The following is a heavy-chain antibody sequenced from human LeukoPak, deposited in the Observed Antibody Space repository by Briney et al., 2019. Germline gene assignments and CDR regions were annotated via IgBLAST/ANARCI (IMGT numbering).Heavy chain of an antibody. J-gene: IGHJ4*02. D-gene: IGHD3-16*01. V-gene: IGHV3-30*18. CDR3: AKDRNFGFLDY. CDR2: ISYDGSNQ. Sequence: GGSLRLSCAVSEFTFSSYGMHWVRQAPGKGLEWVAVISYDGSNQYYADSVKGRFTISRDNSKNTLYLQMNSLRAEDTAVYYCAKDRNFGFLDYWGQGTLVIVSS. CDR1: EFTFSSYG.